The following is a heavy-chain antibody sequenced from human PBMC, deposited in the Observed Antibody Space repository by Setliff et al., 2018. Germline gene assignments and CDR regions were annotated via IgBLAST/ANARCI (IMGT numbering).Heavy chain of an antibody. J-gene: IGHJ4*02. CDR3: ARRADYSRSWSYYFDC. D-gene: IGHD6-13*01. CDR2: INQSGST. Sequence: SETLSLTCDVFGGSFGDYYWSWIRQPPGKGLEWIGEINQSGSTNYNPSLETRVSISVDTSKNQFSLNLNSVTAADTAVYFCARRADYSRSWSYYFDCWGQGTLVTVS. V-gene: IGHV4-34*01. CDR1: GGSFGDYY.